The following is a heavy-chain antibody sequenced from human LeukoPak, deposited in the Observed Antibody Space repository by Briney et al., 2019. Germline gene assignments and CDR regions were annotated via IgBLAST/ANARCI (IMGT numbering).Heavy chain of an antibody. CDR3: AKDPRLWGLDY. CDR1: GFTFSSYG. CDR2: ISYDGSNK. V-gene: IGHV3-30*18. J-gene: IGHJ4*02. Sequence: GGSLRLSCAASGFTFSSYGMHWVRQAPGKGLEWVAVISYDGSNKYYADSVKGRFTISRDNSKNTLYLQMNSLRAEDTAVYYCAKDPRLWGLDYWGQGTLVTVSS. D-gene: IGHD2-21*01.